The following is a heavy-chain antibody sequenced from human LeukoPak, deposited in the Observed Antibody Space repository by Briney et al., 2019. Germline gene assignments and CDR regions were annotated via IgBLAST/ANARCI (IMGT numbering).Heavy chain of an antibody. J-gene: IGHJ4*02. CDR2: IYTSGST. V-gene: IGHV4-61*02. CDR3: ARGGYYYDSSGYYSFDY. CDR1: GGSISSGSYY. Sequence: SETLSLTCTVSGGSISSGSYYWSWIRQPAGKGLEWIGRIYTSGSTNYNPSLKSRVTMSVDTSKNQFSLKLSSVTAADTAVYYCARGGYYYDSSGYYSFDYWGQGTLVTVSS. D-gene: IGHD3-22*01.